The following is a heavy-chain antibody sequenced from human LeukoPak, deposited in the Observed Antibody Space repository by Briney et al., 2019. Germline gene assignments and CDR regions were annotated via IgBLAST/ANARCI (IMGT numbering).Heavy chain of an antibody. CDR3: ARDRGEYSTTWYYFDS. V-gene: IGHV1-69*13. J-gene: IGHJ4*02. CDR1: GGTFSSYA. CDR2: IIPIFGTA. D-gene: IGHD6-6*01. Sequence: SVKVSCKASGGTFSSYAISWVRQAPGQGLEWMGGIIPIFGTANYAQKFQGRVTITADESTSTAYMELSSLRSEDTAVYYCARDRGEYSTTWYYFDSWGQGTLVTVSS.